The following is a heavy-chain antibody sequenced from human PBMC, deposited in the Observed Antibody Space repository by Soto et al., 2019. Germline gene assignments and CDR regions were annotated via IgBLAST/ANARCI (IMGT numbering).Heavy chain of an antibody. Sequence: QVQLVQSGAAMKKPGASVKVSCKASGYPFTSYGIDWVRQAPGQGPEWMGWISTYYGNTNYGQKFQGRVTMTTDTSTSTDYMELRSLRSDDTAVYYCARVAAGSGWDSAWGQGTLVTVSS. V-gene: IGHV1-18*01. CDR1: GYPFTSYG. CDR3: ARVAAGSGWDSA. J-gene: IGHJ5*02. CDR2: ISTYYGNT. D-gene: IGHD6-19*01.